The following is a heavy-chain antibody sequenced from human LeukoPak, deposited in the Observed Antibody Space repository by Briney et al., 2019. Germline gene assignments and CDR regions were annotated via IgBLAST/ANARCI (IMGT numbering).Heavy chain of an antibody. CDR2: IIVGSGAT. CDR3: AAELYGVYTDCCTFHL. Sequence: ASVKVSCKTSGFTFSTPAVQWVRQARGQRLEWIGWIIVGSGATNYAQSLQGRFTITRDMSTNTAYMELSSLGSEDSAVYYCAAELYGVYTDCCTFHLWGQGTLVTVSS. CDR1: GFTFSTPA. D-gene: IGHD4-17*01. V-gene: IGHV1-58*01. J-gene: IGHJ3*01.